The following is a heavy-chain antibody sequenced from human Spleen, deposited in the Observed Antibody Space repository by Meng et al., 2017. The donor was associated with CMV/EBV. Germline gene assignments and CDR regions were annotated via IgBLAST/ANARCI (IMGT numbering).Heavy chain of an antibody. J-gene: IGHJ4*02. CDR2: VKQDGRSK. Sequence: SGFSFRDYWMNWVRQAPGKGLEWVANVKQDGRSKYYADSVKGRFAISRDNAKNSLYLQMNSLRAEDTAVYYCAKHNSRVVIGGGVDYWGQGTLVTVSS. V-gene: IGHV3-7*01. CDR1: GFSFRDYW. CDR3: AKHNSRVVIGGGVDY. D-gene: IGHD3-3*01.